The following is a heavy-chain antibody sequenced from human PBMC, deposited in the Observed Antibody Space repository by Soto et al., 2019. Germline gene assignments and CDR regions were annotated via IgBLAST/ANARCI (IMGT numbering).Heavy chain of an antibody. Sequence: PSETLSLTCTVSSGSISSGGYYWSWIRQHPGKGLEWIGYIYYSGSTYYNPSLKSRVTISVDTSKNQFSLKLSSVTAADTAVYYCARDMSMAATRTFDYWGQGTLVTVSS. V-gene: IGHV4-31*03. D-gene: IGHD2-15*01. CDR3: ARDMSMAATRTFDY. CDR2: IYYSGST. J-gene: IGHJ4*02. CDR1: SGSISSGGYY.